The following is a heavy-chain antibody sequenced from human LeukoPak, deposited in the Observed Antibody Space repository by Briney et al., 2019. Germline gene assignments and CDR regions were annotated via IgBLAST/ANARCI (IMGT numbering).Heavy chain of an antibody. CDR2: INPNSGGT. V-gene: IGHV1-2*02. J-gene: IGHJ4*02. D-gene: IGHD3-22*01. Sequence: ASVKVSCKASGYTFTGYYMHWVRQAPGQGLEWMGWINPNSGGTNYAQKFQDRVTMTRDTSISTAYMELSRLRSDDTAVYYCARDERYDSSGYPFDSWGQGTLVTVSS. CDR1: GYTFTGYY. CDR3: ARDERYDSSGYPFDS.